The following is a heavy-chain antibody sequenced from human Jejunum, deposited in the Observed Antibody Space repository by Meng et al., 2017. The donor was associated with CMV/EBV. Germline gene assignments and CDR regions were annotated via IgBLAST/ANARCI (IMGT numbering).Heavy chain of an antibody. Sequence: GGSMPRSSSYWGWIRPPPGKGLEWIGSIYYSGSTYYNPSLNSRVTISVDGSQNRFSLKVSSVTAADTAVYYCASHDDYWSGYLKYWGQGTRVTVSS. J-gene: IGHJ4*02. V-gene: IGHV4-39*07. D-gene: IGHD3-3*01. CDR2: IYYSGST. CDR3: ASHDDYWSGYLKY. CDR1: GGSMPRSSSY.